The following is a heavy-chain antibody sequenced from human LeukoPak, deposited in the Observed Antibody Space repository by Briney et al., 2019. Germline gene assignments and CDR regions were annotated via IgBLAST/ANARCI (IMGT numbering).Heavy chain of an antibody. CDR3: TRAPSRHTSGWASADY. V-gene: IGHV1-8*01. J-gene: IGHJ4*02. D-gene: IGHD6-19*01. Sequence: VASVKVSCKASGYTFTSYDINWVRQATGQGLEWMGWMNPNSGNTGYAQKFQGRVAMTRNTSINTAYMELSSLRSEDRAVYYCTRAPSRHTSGWASADYWGQGTLVTVSS. CDR1: GYTFTSYD. CDR2: MNPNSGNT.